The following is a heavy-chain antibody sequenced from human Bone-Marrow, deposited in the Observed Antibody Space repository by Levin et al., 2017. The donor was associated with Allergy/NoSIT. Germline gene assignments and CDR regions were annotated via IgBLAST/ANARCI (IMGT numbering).Heavy chain of an antibody. D-gene: IGHD2-15*01. Sequence: SETLSLTCTVSGDSVSSGSYYWNWLRQAPGKGLEWIGSIYHRGNTYYNPSLKSRVTISVDTSKNQFSLKLSSVTATDTAVYYCARHRYPGYCSAGSCLLPPVDCWGQGTLVTVSS. CDR3: ARHRYPGYCSAGSCLLPPVDC. J-gene: IGHJ4*02. CDR2: IYHRGNT. CDR1: GDSVSSGSYY. V-gene: IGHV4-39*01.